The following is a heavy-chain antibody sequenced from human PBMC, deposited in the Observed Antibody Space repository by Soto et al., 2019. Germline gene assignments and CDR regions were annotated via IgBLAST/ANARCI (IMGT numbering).Heavy chain of an antibody. J-gene: IGHJ4*02. CDR1: GGSISSYY. D-gene: IGHD3-3*01. CDR2: IYSSGSP. Sequence: SETLSLTCTVSGGSISSYYCSWIRHPAGKGLEWIGRIYSSGSPNYNPSLKSRVTMSVDTSKNQFSLKLSSVTAADTAVYYCARAGCWSGASYFDYWGQVTLVTASS. V-gene: IGHV4-4*07. CDR3: ARAGCWSGASYFDY.